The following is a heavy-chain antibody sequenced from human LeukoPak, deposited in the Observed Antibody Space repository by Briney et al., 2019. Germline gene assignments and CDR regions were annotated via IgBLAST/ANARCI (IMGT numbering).Heavy chain of an antibody. Sequence: GGSLRLSCAASGFAFNTYMMSWVRQAPGKGLEWVSSIGGSGDSTHYSDSVKGRFTISRDNSKNTLYLQMNSLRAEDTAVYYCAIYCSSTSCIGGYWGQGTLVTVSS. D-gene: IGHD2-2*01. V-gene: IGHV3-23*01. J-gene: IGHJ4*02. CDR1: GFAFNTYM. CDR3: AIYCSSTSCIGGY. CDR2: IGGSGDST.